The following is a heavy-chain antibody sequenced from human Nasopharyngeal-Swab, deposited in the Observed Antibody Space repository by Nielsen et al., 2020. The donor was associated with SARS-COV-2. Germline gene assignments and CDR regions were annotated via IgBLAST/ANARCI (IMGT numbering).Heavy chain of an antibody. V-gene: IGHV4-31*02. CDR3: ARVSRYYYMDV. Sequence: WFRQPPGKGLEWIGYIYYSGSTYYNPSLKSRVTISVDTSKNQFSLKLSSVTAADTAVYYCARVSRYYYMDVWGKGTTVTVSS. J-gene: IGHJ6*03. CDR2: IYYSGST.